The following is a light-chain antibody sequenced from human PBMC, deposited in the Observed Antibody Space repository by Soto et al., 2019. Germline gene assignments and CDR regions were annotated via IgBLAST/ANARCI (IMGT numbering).Light chain of an antibody. J-gene: IGLJ1*01. V-gene: IGLV2-14*03. CDR2: DVS. Sequence: QSALTQPASVSGSPGQSITISCTGTSSDVGGYNYVAWYQQHPGKAPKFMIYDVSSRPSGVSNRFSGSKSGNTASLTISGLQAEDEADYYCCSYTTSITRPIVFGTGTKLTVL. CDR1: SSDVGGYNY. CDR3: CSYTTSITRPIV.